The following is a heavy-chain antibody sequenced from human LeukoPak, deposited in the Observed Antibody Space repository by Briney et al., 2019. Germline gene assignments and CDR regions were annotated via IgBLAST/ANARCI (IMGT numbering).Heavy chain of an antibody. V-gene: IGHV4-59*07. Sequence: PSDTLSLTCTVSGGSISGYYWSWIRQPPGKGLEWIEYIYYSGSTNYNPSLKSRVTISVDTSKNQFSLRLGSVSAADTAVYYCARQGYISGQGFRNNWFDPWGQGYLVTVSS. CDR3: ARQGYISGQGFRNNWFDP. CDR1: GGSISGYY. J-gene: IGHJ5*02. CDR2: IYYSGST. D-gene: IGHD6-19*01.